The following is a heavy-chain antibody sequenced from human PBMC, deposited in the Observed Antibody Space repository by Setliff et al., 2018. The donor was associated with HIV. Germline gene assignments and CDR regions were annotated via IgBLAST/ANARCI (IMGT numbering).Heavy chain of an antibody. CDR2: IVPVLNRA. D-gene: IGHD1-7*01. Sequence: SVKVSCKASGGTFRTYGVSWVRLAPGQGLEWMGGIVPVLNRADYAQRFHGRVTITADEPTNTVYMELRSLTPEDTAIYYCARKAGTTLHYHYYYMDVWGKGTTVTVSS. CDR3: ARKAGTTLHYHYYYMDV. V-gene: IGHV1-69*10. J-gene: IGHJ6*03. CDR1: GGTFRTYG.